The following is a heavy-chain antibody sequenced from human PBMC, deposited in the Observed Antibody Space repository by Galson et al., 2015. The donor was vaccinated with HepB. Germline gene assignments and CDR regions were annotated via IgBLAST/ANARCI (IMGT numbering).Heavy chain of an antibody. CDR1: GYSFTSYW. V-gene: IGHV5-51*01. CDR3: ARHESPKGWRLGELSFSVGGMNY. J-gene: IGHJ4*02. D-gene: IGHD3-16*02. CDR2: IYPGDSDT. Sequence: QSGAEVKKPGESLKISCKGSGYSFTSYWIGWVRQMPGKGLEWMGIIYPGDSDTRYSPSFQGQVTISADKSISTAYLQWSSLKASDTAMYYCARHESPKGWRLGELSFSVGGMNYWGQGTLVTVSS.